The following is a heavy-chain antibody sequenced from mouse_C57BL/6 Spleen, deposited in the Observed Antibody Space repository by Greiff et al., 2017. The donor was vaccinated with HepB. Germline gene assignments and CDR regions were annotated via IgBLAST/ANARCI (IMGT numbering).Heavy chain of an antibody. CDR1: GFTFSSYG. Sequence: EVQRLEPGGDLVKPGGSLKLSCAASGFTFSSYGMSWVRQTPDKRLEWVATISSGGSYTYYPDSVKGGFTISRDNAKNTRYLQMSNLKSEDTAMYYWARQGETPFDVWGKGTTLTVSS. J-gene: IGHJ2*01. CDR3: ARQGETPFDV. CDR2: ISSGGSYT. V-gene: IGHV5-6*01.